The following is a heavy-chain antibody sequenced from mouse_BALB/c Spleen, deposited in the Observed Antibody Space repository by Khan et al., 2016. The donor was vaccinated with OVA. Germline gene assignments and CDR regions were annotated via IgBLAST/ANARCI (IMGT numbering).Heavy chain of an antibody. J-gene: IGHJ3*01. CDR1: EYTFTNYV. Sequence: EVQLKQSGPELVEPGASVKMSCKASEYTFTNYVIHWVKQKPGQGLEWIGYINPDNAGTRYNEKFKDKATLTSDISSTSAYMELLSLTSEDSAAYYCAREASSWDFSFPYWGQGTLVTVSA. CDR2: INPDNAGT. D-gene: IGHD4-1*01. CDR3: AREASSWDFSFPY. V-gene: IGHV1S136*01.